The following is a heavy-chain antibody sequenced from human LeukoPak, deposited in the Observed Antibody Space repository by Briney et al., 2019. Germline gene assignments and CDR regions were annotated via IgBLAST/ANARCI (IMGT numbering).Heavy chain of an antibody. D-gene: IGHD6-19*01. CDR2: IYYSGST. V-gene: IGHV4-59*08. J-gene: IGHJ4*02. CDR3: ASPGIAVAGTELGNYYFDY. Sequence: SETLSLTCTVSGGSISSYYWSWIRQPPGKGLEWIGHIYYSGSTYYNPSLKSRVTISVDTSKNQFSLKLSSVTAADTAVYYCASPGIAVAGTELGNYYFDYWGQGTLVTVSS. CDR1: GGSISSYY.